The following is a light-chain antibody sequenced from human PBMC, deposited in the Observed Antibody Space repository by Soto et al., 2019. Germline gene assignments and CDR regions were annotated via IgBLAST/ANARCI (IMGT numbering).Light chain of an antibody. CDR2: GAS. J-gene: IGKJ1*01. Sequence: EIVLTQSPGTLSLSPGERATLSCRASQSVSSSYLAWYQQKPGQAPRLLIYGASSRATGIPDRFSGSWSGTGFTLPISRLEPEDFAVYYCQQYGSSPETFGQGTKVEIK. V-gene: IGKV3-20*01. CDR3: QQYGSSPET. CDR1: QSVSSSY.